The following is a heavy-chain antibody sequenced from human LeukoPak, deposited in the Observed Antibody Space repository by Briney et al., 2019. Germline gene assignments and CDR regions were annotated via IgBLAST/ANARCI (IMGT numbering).Heavy chain of an antibody. D-gene: IGHD3-10*01. CDR2: IDYSGST. V-gene: IGHV4-30-4*01. CDR3: ARANGSGSYFFDY. CDR1: GASITSNGYS. Sequence: PSETLSLTCTVSGASITSNGYSWTWIRQPPGKGLEWIGYIDYSGSTYYSPSLKSRVAISVDMSKNQFSLKLTSVTAADTAVYYCARANGSGSYFFDYWSQGTLVTVSS. J-gene: IGHJ4*02.